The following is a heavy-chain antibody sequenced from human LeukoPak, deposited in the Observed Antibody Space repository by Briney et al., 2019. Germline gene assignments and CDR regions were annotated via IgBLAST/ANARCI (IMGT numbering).Heavy chain of an antibody. CDR3: AKRNGSNYYFDY. CDR1: GFTFSSYG. J-gene: IGHJ4*02. Sequence: GGSLRLSCAASGFTFSSYGMHWVRQAPGKGREWVAFIRYDGSDKYYAESVKGRFTISRDNSENTLYLQMNSLRAEDTAVYYCAKRNGSNYYFDYWGQGTLVTVSS. CDR2: IRYDGSDK. V-gene: IGHV3-30*02. D-gene: IGHD1-26*01.